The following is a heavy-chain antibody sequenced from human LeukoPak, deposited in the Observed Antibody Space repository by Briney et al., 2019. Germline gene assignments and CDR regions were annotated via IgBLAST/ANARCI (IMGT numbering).Heavy chain of an antibody. CDR3: ARVKTQGYCSSTSCQVYYFDY. J-gene: IGHJ4*02. CDR1: GGSISSYY. CDR2: IYTSGST. V-gene: IGHV4-4*07. D-gene: IGHD2-2*01. Sequence: SETLSLTCTVSGGSISSYYWSWIRQPAGKGLEWIGRIYTSGSTNYNPSLKSRVTMSVDTSKNQFSLKLSSVTAADTAVYYCARVKTQGYCSSTSCQVYYFDYWGQGTLVTVSS.